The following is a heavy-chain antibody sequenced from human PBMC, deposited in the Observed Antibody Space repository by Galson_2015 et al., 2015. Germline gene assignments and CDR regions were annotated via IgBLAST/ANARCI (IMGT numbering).Heavy chain of an antibody. Sequence: SLRLSCAASGFTFSSYVMSWVRQAPGKGLEWVSVISGGGRTTYYTDSVKGRFTISRDNSKNTLSLQMNSLRAEDTAVYYCAKAGSVSDSAWFDPWGQGTLVTVSS. J-gene: IGHJ5*02. D-gene: IGHD3/OR15-3a*01. CDR1: GFTFSSYV. CDR3: AKAGSVSDSAWFDP. CDR2: ISGGGRTT. V-gene: IGHV3-23*01.